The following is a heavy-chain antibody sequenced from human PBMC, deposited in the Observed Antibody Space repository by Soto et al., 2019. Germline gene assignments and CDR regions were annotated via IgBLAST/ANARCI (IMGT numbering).Heavy chain of an antibody. D-gene: IGHD4-17*01. CDR3: ARGYGDWAESFQH. CDR1: GGSISSYY. Sequence: QVQLQESGPGLVKPSETLSLTCTVPGGSISSYYWSWIRQPPGKGLEWIGYIYYSGRTNYNPSLKSRVTISVDTSKNQFSLKVSAVTAADTALYYWARGYGDWAESFQHWGQGTLVTVSS. V-gene: IGHV4-59*01. CDR2: IYYSGRT. J-gene: IGHJ1*01.